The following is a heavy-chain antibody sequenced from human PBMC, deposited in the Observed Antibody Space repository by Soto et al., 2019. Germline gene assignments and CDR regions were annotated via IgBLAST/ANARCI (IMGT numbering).Heavy chain of an antibody. J-gene: IGHJ2*01. Sequence: ASGKVSCKESGGTFSSYAISWVRQAPGQGLEWMGGIIPIFGTANYAQKFQGRVTITADESTSTAYMELSSLRSEDTAVYYCASGLELRRWYSDLWGRGTLVTVSS. CDR1: GGTFSSYA. D-gene: IGHD1-7*01. V-gene: IGHV1-69*13. CDR2: IIPIFGTA. CDR3: ASGLELRRWYSDL.